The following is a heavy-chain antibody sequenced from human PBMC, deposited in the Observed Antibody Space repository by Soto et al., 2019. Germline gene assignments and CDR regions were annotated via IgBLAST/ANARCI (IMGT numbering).Heavy chain of an antibody. CDR1: GLPFSSYS. V-gene: IGHV3-48*02. J-gene: IGHJ6*02. Sequence: VQLVESGGGVVQPGKSLRLSCAASGLPFSSYSMNWVRQAPGKGLEWVSYISSSSSTIYYADSVKDRFTISRDNAKNSLYLQMNSLRDEDTAVYYCAREGPRITIFGVVISPSYGMDVWGQGTTVTVSS. D-gene: IGHD3-3*01. CDR3: AREGPRITIFGVVISPSYGMDV. CDR2: ISSSSSTI.